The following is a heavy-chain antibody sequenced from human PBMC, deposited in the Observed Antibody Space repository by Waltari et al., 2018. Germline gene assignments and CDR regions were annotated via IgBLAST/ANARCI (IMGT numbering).Heavy chain of an antibody. J-gene: IGHJ6*02. CDR1: GGTFSSYA. CDR2: IIPIFGTA. D-gene: IGHD6-13*01. Sequence: QVQLVQSGAEVKKPGSSVKVSCKASGGTFSSYAISWVRQAPGQGLEWMGRIIPIFGTANYAQKFQGRVTITAEKSTSTAYMELSSLGSEDTAVYYCAQGGQQLVNYYGMDVWGQGTTVTVSS. CDR3: AQGGQQLVNYYGMDV. V-gene: IGHV1-69*08.